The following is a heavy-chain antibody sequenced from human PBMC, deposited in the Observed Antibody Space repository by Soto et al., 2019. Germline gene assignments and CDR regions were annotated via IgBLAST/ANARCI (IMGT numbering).Heavy chain of an antibody. V-gene: IGHV3-21*01. CDR3: ARTNRRRTYYYDSSGYYGYYGMDV. D-gene: IGHD3-22*01. CDR2: ISSSSSYI. J-gene: IGHJ6*02. Sequence: PGGSLRLSCAASGFTFSSYSMNWVRQAPGKGLEWVSSISSSSSYIYYADSVKGRFTISRDNAKNSLYLQMNSLRAEDTAVYYCARTNRRRTYYYDSSGYYGYYGMDVWGQGTTVTVS. CDR1: GFTFSSYS.